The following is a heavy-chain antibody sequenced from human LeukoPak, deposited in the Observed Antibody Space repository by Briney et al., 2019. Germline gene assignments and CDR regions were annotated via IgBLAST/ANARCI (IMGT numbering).Heavy chain of an antibody. V-gene: IGHV3-53*01. J-gene: IGHJ4*02. CDR3: ARSVGATMRKNLYFDY. CDR2: IYSGGST. D-gene: IGHD1-26*01. Sequence: GGSLRLSCEASNSWMSWVRQAPGKGLEWVSLIYSGGSTYYADSVKGRFTISRDNSKNTLDLQMNSLRAEDTAVYYCARSVGATMRKNLYFDYWGQGTLVTVPS. CDR1: SNSW.